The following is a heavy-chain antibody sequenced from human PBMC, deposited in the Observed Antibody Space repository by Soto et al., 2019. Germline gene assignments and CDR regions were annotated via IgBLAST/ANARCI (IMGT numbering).Heavy chain of an antibody. CDR1: GGSISSGDYY. V-gene: IGHV4-30-4*01. Sequence: QVQLQESGPGLVKPSQTLSLTCTVSGGSISSGDYYWSWIRQPPGKGLEWIGYIYYSGSTYYNPSLKTRVTIYVDTSKSHFSLKLSSVTAADTAVYYCARVEWSIDCPFDYWGQGTLVTVSS. D-gene: IGHD3-3*01. J-gene: IGHJ4*02. CDR3: ARVEWSIDCPFDY. CDR2: IYYSGST.